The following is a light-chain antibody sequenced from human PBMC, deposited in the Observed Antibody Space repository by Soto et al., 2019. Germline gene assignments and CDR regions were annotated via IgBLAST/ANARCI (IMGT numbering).Light chain of an antibody. V-gene: IGKV3-20*01. CDR2: GAS. CDR3: QQYGSSGT. Sequence: EIVFTQSPGPLSLSPGERATPFCRASQSVTSRYLAWYQQKPGQAPRLLIFGASIRDTGIPDRFSGSGSGTDFTLTISRLEPEDFAVYYCQQYGSSGTFGQGTKVDIK. CDR1: QSVTSRY. J-gene: IGKJ1*01.